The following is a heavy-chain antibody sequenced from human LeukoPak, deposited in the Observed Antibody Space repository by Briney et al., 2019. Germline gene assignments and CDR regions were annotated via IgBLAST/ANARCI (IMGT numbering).Heavy chain of an antibody. CDR2: INHSGST. Sequence: SETLSLTCTVSGGSISSSSYYWSWIRQPPGTGLEWIGEINHSGSTNYNSSLKSRVTISVDTSKNQISLKLSSVTAADTAVYYCASGSYYGDWYYFDYWGQGTLVTVSS. J-gene: IGHJ4*02. CDR1: GGSISSSSYY. V-gene: IGHV4-39*07. CDR3: ASGSYYGDWYYFDY. D-gene: IGHD4-17*01.